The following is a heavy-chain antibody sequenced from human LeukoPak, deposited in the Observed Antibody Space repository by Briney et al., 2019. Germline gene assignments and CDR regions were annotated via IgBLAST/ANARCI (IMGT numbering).Heavy chain of an antibody. J-gene: IGHJ4*02. Sequence: SETLSLTCTVSGGSIRRSSFCWGWIRQPPGKGLEWIGGIYYSGSTSGTTYYNPSLESRVSISVDTSKNQFSLQMDSVTAADTAVYYCATDALGYCSSSTCYFDDWGQGTLVTVSS. D-gene: IGHD2-2*01. V-gene: IGHV4-39*07. CDR3: ATDALGYCSSSTCYFDD. CDR1: GGSIRRSSFC. CDR2: IYYSGSTSGTT.